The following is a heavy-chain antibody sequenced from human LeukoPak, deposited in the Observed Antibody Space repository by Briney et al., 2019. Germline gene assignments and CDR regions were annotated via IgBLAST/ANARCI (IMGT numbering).Heavy chain of an antibody. J-gene: IGHJ6*03. D-gene: IGHD3-16*01. Sequence: GGSLRLSCAASGFTFSSYSMNWVRQAPGKGLEWVSSISSSSSYIYYADSVKDRFTISRDNAKNSLYLQMNSLRAEDTAVYYCARDLDYYYYMDVWGKGTTVTVSS. CDR1: GFTFSSYS. CDR2: ISSSSSYI. V-gene: IGHV3-21*01. CDR3: ARDLDYYYYMDV.